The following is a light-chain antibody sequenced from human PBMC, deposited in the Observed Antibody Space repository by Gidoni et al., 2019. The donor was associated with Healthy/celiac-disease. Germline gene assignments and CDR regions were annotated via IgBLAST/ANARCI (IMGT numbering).Light chain of an antibody. V-gene: IGKV1-39*01. CDR1: QSISSY. J-gene: IGKJ2*01. CDR3: QQSYSTPPT. CDR2: DAS. Sequence: DIQMTRSPSSLSASVGARVTIPCRASQSISSYFNWYQQKPGKAPKLLIYDASSLQSGVPSRFSGSGSGTDFTLTISSLQPEDSATYYYQQSYSTPPTFGQGTKLEIK.